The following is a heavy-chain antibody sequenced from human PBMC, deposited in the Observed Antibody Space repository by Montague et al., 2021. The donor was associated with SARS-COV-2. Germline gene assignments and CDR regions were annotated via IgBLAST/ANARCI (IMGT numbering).Heavy chain of an antibody. Sequence: SETLSLTCSVSGTSINSYYWNWIRQPPGKGLEWIGYISDSGSTNYSPSLKSRVTMSVDTSKNQMSLKLTSVTAADTAVYYCARGCLSYFGAGSHCYGMDVWGHGTTVTVSS. CDR2: ISDSGST. J-gene: IGHJ6*02. CDR3: ARGCLSYFGAGSHCYGMDV. D-gene: IGHD3-10*01. CDR1: GTSINSYY. V-gene: IGHV4-59*01.